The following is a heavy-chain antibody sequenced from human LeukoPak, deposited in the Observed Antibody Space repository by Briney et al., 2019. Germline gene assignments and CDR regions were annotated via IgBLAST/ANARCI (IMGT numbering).Heavy chain of an antibody. D-gene: IGHD5-12*01. CDR3: ARNSGHDLNWFDP. CDR1: GGSICSGSYY. V-gene: IGHV4-61*02. Sequence: SQTLSLTCTVSGGSICSGSYYWSWIRQPAGKGLEWIGRIYTSGSTNYNPSLKSRVTISVDTSKNQFSLKLSSVTAADTAVYYCARNSGHDLNWFDPWGQGTLVTVSS. CDR2: IYTSGST. J-gene: IGHJ5*02.